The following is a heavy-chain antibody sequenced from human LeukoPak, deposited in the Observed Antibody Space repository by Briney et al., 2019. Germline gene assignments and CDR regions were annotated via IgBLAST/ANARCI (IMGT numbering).Heavy chain of an antibody. J-gene: IGHJ4*02. V-gene: IGHV3-7*01. CDR1: GFTLSSYW. D-gene: IGHD1-1*01. CDR3: AREGPQTGKNDY. CDR2: IKQDGSEK. Sequence: GGSLRLSCAASGFTLSSYWMTWVRQAPGKGLEWVANIKQDGSEKYYVDSVKGRFTISRDNAKNSLYLQMNSLRAEDTAVYYCAREGPQTGKNDYWGQGTLVTVPS.